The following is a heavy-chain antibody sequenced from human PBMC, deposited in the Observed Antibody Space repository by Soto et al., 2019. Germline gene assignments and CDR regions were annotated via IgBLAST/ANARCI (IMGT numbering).Heavy chain of an antibody. V-gene: IGHV5-51*01. D-gene: IGHD4-17*01. CDR3: ARQSPTPGYYYFSYGMDV. CDR2: IYPGDSDT. Sequence: PXDSLNISCKASGYIFTLYWIGWVRQMPGKGLEWMGIIYPGDSDTRYSPSFQGQVTISADKSISTASLQWSSLKASDTAVYYCARQSPTPGYYYFSYGMDVWGQGTTVTVSS. J-gene: IGHJ6*02. CDR1: GYIFTLYW.